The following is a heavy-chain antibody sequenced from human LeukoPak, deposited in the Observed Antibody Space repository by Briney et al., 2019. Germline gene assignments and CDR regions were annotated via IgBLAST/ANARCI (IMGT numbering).Heavy chain of an antibody. CDR3: ARGFVHAFDI. J-gene: IGHJ3*02. D-gene: IGHD6-6*01. Sequence: PGGSLRLSCVPSGSAFSTYDMHCVRQATGNGLKWVSAIGVAGDIYYPGSVKGRFIISIENAKNSLYLQMNSRRAGDTAVYYCARGFVHAFDIWAKGQWSPSLQ. CDR2: IGVAGDI. V-gene: IGHV3-13*04. CDR1: GSAFSTYD.